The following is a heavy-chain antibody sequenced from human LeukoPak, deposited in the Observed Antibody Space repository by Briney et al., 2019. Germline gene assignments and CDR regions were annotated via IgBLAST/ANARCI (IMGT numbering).Heavy chain of an antibody. CDR3: ARDQYDTWSRRGNFDS. CDR1: GFTFGKYW. J-gene: IGHJ4*02. CDR2: IKLDGSEK. D-gene: IGHD3-3*01. Sequence: GGSLRLSCVASGFTFGKYWMSWVRQAPGKGLEWVANIKLDGSEKNYVDTVKGRFTISRDNTKNSLYLQMNSLRVEDTAVFYCARDQYDTWSRRGNFDSWGQGTLAIVSS. V-gene: IGHV3-7*03.